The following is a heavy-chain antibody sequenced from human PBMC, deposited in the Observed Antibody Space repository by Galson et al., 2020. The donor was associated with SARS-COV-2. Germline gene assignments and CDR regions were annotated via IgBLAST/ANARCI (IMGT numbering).Heavy chain of an antibody. J-gene: IGHJ3*02. CDR3: AKSGRSGYFPPDAFNI. CDR2: IRGSGGSI. Sequence: GESLKISCAASGFTFTNYAMTWVRQAPGQGLEWVSAIRGSGGSISYADSVRGRFTISRDNSKNTLYLQMNSLRVEDTAVYYCAKSGRSGYFPPDAFNIWGQGTMVTVSS. D-gene: IGHD3-22*01. V-gene: IGHV3-23*01. CDR1: GFTFTNYA.